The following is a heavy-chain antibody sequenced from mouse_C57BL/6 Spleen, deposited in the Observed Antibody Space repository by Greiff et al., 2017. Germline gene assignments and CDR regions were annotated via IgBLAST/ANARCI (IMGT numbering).Heavy chain of an antibody. V-gene: IGHV4-1*01. CDR2: INPDSSTI. CDR3: ARYDYDGDYFDY. J-gene: IGHJ2*01. D-gene: IGHD2-4*01. Sequence: EVKLLQSGGGLVQPGGSLKLSCAASGIDFSRYWMSWVRRAPGKGLEWIGEINPDSSTINYAPSLKDKFIISRDNAKNTLYLQMSKVRSEDTALYYCARYDYDGDYFDYWGQGTTLTVSS. CDR1: GIDFSRYW.